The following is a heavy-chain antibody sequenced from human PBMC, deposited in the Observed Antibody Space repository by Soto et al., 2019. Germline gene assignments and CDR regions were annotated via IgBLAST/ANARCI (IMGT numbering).Heavy chain of an antibody. CDR3: ARENGPTSWFDP. J-gene: IGHJ5*02. CDR2: IYHSGST. CDR1: GGSISSGGYS. Sequence: PSETLSLTCAVSGGSISSGGYSWSWIRQPPGKGLEWIGYIYHSGSTYYNPSLKSRVTISVDRSKNQFSLKLSSVTAADTAVYYCARENGPTSWFDPWGQGTLVTVSS. V-gene: IGHV4-30-2*01. D-gene: IGHD2-2*01.